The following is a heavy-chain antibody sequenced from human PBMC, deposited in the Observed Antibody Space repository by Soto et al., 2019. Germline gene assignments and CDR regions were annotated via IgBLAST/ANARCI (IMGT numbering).Heavy chain of an antibody. D-gene: IGHD3-10*01. CDR3: AKALRVVRGVILYYYYGMDV. J-gene: IGHJ6*02. CDR2: IWYDGSNK. V-gene: IGHV3-30*02. CDR1: GFTFSSYG. Sequence: GGSLRLSCAASGFTFSSYGMHWVRQAPGKGLEWVAVIWYDGSNKYYADSVKGRFTISRDNSKNTLYLQMNSLRAEDTAVYYCAKALRVVRGVILYYYYGMDVWGQGTTVTVSS.